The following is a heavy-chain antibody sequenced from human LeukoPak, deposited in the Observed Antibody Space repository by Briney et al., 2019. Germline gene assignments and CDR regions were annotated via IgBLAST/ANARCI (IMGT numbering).Heavy chain of an antibody. V-gene: IGHV4-4*07. J-gene: IGHJ6*02. D-gene: IGHD3-9*01. CDR2: IYTSGST. Sequence: PSETLSLTCTVSGGSISSYYWSWLRQPAGKGLEWIGRIYTSGSTNYNPSLKSRVTMSVDTSKNQFSLKLSSVTAADTAVYYCAREGRYFDWSGYGMDVWGQGTTVTVSS. CDR3: AREGRYFDWSGYGMDV. CDR1: GGSISSYY.